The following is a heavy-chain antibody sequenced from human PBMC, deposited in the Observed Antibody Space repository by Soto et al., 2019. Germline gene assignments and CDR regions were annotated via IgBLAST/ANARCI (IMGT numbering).Heavy chain of an antibody. CDR1: GYSFTSYW. J-gene: IGHJ5*02. V-gene: IGHV5-51*01. CDR2: IYPGDSDT. D-gene: IGHD2-15*01. CDR3: ARQAYCSGGSCYFLNWFDP. Sequence: GESLTISCKGSGYSFTSYWIGWVRQMPGKGLEWMGIIYPGDSDTRYSPSFQGQVTISADKSISTAYLQWSSLKASDTAMYYCARQAYCSGGSCYFLNWFDPWGQGTLVTVSS.